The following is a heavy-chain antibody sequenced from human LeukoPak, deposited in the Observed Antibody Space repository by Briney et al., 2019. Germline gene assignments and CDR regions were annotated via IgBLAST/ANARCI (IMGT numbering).Heavy chain of an antibody. Sequence: GGSLRLSCVASGFTFXNXWMHWVRQPPGKGLVWVSRIYXXXXXXXXXXXXXXXXTISXDNAXNTVYLEMNSLSVEDTATYYCIRDFRSADLWGQGTLVTVTS. CDR2: IYXXXXXX. J-gene: IGHJ5*02. CDR1: GFTFXNXW. CDR3: IRDFRSADL. V-gene: IGHV3-74*01.